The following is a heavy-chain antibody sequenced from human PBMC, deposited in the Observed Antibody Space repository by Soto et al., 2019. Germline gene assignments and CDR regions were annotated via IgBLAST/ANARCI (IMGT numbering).Heavy chain of an antibody. CDR3: AKFFTSDYTVTPNWFDP. CDR1: GFTFSSYA. D-gene: IGHD4-17*01. CDR2: ISGSGGST. Sequence: PGGSLRLSCAASGFTFSSYAMSWVRQAPGKGLEWVSAISGSGGSTYYADSVKGRFTISRDNSRNTLYLQMNSLRAEDTAVYYCAKFFTSDYTVTPNWFDPWGQGTLVTVSS. J-gene: IGHJ5*02. V-gene: IGHV3-23*01.